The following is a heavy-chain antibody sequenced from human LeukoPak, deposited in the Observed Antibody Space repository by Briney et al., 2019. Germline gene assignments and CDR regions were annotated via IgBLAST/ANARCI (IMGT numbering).Heavy chain of an antibody. J-gene: IGHJ1*01. V-gene: IGHV3-23*01. Sequence: GGSLRLSCAASGFTFSSYAMSWVRQAPGKGLEWVSAISGSGGSTYYADSVKGRFTISRDNSKNTLYLQMNSLRAEDTAVYYCAKEAIVVVITSAEYFQHWGQGTLVTVSS. CDR3: AKEAIVVVITSAEYFQH. D-gene: IGHD3-22*01. CDR2: ISGSGGST. CDR1: GFTFSSYA.